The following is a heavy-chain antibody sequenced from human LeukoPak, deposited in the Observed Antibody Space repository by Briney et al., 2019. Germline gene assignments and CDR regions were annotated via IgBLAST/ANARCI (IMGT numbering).Heavy chain of an antibody. CDR2: IYYSGST. Sequence: SETLSLTCTVSGGSISSSNYYWGWIRQPPGKGLEWIGSIYYSGSTYYNPSLKSRVTISVDTSKNQFSLKLSSVTAADTAVYYCAKSLTGTTGGDAFDIWGQGTMVTVSS. J-gene: IGHJ3*02. CDR1: GGSISSSNYY. D-gene: IGHD1-14*01. V-gene: IGHV4-39*07. CDR3: AKSLTGTTGGDAFDI.